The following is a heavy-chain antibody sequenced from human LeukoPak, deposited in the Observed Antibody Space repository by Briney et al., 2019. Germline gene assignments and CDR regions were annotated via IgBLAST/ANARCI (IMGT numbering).Heavy chain of an antibody. CDR2: INHSGST. Sequence: SETLSLTCAVYGGSFSGYYWSWIRQPPGKGLEWIGEINHSGSTNYNPSLKSRVTISVDTSKNQFSLKLRSVTAADTAVYYCARAKVRGVRFYYWGQGTLVTVSS. CDR3: ARAKVRGVRFYY. CDR1: GGSFSGYY. D-gene: IGHD3-10*01. V-gene: IGHV4-34*01. J-gene: IGHJ4*02.